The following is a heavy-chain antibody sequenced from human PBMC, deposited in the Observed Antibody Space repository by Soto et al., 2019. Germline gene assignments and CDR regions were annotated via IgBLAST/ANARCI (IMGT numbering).Heavy chain of an antibody. J-gene: IGHJ4*02. V-gene: IGHV4-59*08. D-gene: IGHD3-10*01. CDR2: IYYSGST. CDR3: ARSWGGYFDF. CDR1: DGSISSYY. Sequence: VQLQESGPGLVKPSETLSLTCTVSDGSISSYYWSWIRQPPGKGLEWIGSIYYSGSTNYNPPLNCRAAISVETSRNQSSLKLSSVTAADTAVYYSARSWGGYFDFRGQGTLLSVSS.